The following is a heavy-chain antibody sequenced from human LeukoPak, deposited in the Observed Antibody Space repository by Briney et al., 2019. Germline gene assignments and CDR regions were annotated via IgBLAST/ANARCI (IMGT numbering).Heavy chain of an antibody. Sequence: GGSLRLSCAASGFTFSSYGMHWVRQAPGKGLEWVAVIWYDGSNKYYADSVKGRFTISRDNSKNTLYLQMNSLRAEDTAVYYCAKDYGSGWYYYFDSWGQGTLVTVSS. J-gene: IGHJ4*02. CDR1: GFTFSSYG. CDR2: IWYDGSNK. D-gene: IGHD6-19*01. CDR3: AKDYGSGWYYYFDS. V-gene: IGHV3-33*06.